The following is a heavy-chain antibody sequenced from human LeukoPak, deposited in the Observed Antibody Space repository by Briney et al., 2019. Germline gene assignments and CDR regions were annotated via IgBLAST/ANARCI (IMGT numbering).Heavy chain of an antibody. V-gene: IGHV3-23*01. D-gene: IGHD6-19*01. Sequence: PGGSLRLSCAASGFTFSSYAMSWVRQAPGKGLEWVSVISGSGGSTYSAESVKGRFTISRDNSKNTLYLQMNGLRVEDTAVYYCAKGPRASGWTYFDYWGQGTLVTVSS. CDR2: ISGSGGST. CDR3: AKGPRASGWTYFDY. J-gene: IGHJ4*02. CDR1: GFTFSSYA.